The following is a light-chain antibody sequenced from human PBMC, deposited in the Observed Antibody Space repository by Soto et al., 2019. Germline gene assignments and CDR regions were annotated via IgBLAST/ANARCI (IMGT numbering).Light chain of an antibody. CDR1: QSVSSSY. CDR2: GAS. V-gene: IGKV3-20*01. Sequence: EIVLTQSPGTLSLSPGERATLSCRASQSVSSSYVAWYQQKPGQAPRLLIYGASSRATGIPDRFSGSGSGTDFTLTISRLETEDFAVYYCQQYGSSPTFGQGTKVEIK. CDR3: QQYGSSPT. J-gene: IGKJ1*01.